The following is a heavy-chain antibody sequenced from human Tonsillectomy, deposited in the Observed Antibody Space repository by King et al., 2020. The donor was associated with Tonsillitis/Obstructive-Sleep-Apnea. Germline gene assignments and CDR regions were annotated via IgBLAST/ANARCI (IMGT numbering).Heavy chain of an antibody. D-gene: IGHD5-18*01. J-gene: IGHJ4*02. CDR3: ARDVVDTAMVTTDRGY. Sequence: QLVQSGAEVKKPGSSVKVSCKASGGTFSSYAISWVQQAPGQGLEWMGRIIPILGIANYAQKFQGRVTITADKSTSTAYMELSSLRSEDTAVYYCARDVVDTAMVTTDRGYWGQGTLVTVSS. V-gene: IGHV1-69*04. CDR1: GGTFSSYA. CDR2: IIPILGIA.